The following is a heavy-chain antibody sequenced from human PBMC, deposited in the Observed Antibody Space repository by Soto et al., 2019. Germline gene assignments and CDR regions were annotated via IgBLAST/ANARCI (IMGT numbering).Heavy chain of an antibody. CDR3: AKDENADFPRGYFDH. D-gene: IGHD4-17*01. CDR2: ISGRGDDT. CDR1: GFTFKNYV. V-gene: IGHV3-23*01. J-gene: IGHJ4*02. Sequence: VQLWESGGGLVQPGGSLRLSCAASGFTFKNYVMTWVRQAPGKGLEGVSGISGRGDDTYYADSVKGRFTISRDNNNDRLYLQMNSLRAEDTAIYFCAKDENADFPRGYFDHWGQGALVAVSS.